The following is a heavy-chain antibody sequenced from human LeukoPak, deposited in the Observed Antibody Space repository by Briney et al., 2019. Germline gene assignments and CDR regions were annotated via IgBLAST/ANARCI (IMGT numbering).Heavy chain of an antibody. CDR1: GGSISSGDYY. CDR2: IYYSGST. J-gene: IGHJ4*02. D-gene: IGHD2-2*01. CDR3: ARTYCSSASRYASGFDY. V-gene: IGHV4-30-4*01. Sequence: PSETLSLTCTVSGGSISSGDYYWSWIRQPPGKGLEWFGYIYYSGSTYYNPSLKSRVTISVDTSKNQFSLKLSSVTAADTAVYYCARTYCSSASRYASGFDYWGQGTLVTVSS.